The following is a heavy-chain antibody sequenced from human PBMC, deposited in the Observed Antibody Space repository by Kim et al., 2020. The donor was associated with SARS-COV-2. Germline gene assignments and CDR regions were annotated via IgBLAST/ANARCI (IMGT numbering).Heavy chain of an antibody. CDR3: ARWEVRYYYYGIDV. V-gene: IGHV3-7*03. Sequence: VDSVKGRFTISRDNAKNSLYLQMNSLRTEDTAVYYCARWEVRYYYYGIDVWGQGTTVTVSS. J-gene: IGHJ6*02. D-gene: IGHD1-26*01.